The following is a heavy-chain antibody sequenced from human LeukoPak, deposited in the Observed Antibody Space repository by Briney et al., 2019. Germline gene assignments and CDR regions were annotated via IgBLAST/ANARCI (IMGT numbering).Heavy chain of an antibody. CDR3: AREGGGYDLYYFDY. CDR2: IWYDGSNK. V-gene: IGHV3-33*01. Sequence: GRSLRLSCAASEFTFSSYGMHWVRQAPGKGLEWVAVIWYDGSNKYYADSVKGRFTISRDNSKNTLYLQMNSLRAEDTAVYYCAREGGGYDLYYFDYWGQGTLVTVSS. CDR1: EFTFSSYG. D-gene: IGHD5-12*01. J-gene: IGHJ4*02.